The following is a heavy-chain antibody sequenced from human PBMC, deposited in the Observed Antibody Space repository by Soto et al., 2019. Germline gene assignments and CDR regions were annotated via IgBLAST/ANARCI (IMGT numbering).Heavy chain of an antibody. Sequence: SETLSLTCTVSGVFISSYYWSWFRQPPGKGLEWIGYIYYSGSTNYNPSLKSRVTISVDTSKNQFSLKLSSVPAADTAVYYCASLITYDFWSGYYYYGMDVWGQGTTVTVSS. CDR1: GVFISSYY. CDR2: IYYSGST. J-gene: IGHJ6*02. V-gene: IGHV4-59*01. CDR3: ASLITYDFWSGYYYYGMDV. D-gene: IGHD3-3*01.